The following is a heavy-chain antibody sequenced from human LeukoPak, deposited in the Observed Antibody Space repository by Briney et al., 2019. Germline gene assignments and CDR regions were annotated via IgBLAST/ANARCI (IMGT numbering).Heavy chain of an antibody. Sequence: GGSLRLSCAASEFTFNDYYMTWIRQAPGKGLEWVAVISYDGSNKYYADSVKGRFTISRDNAQNTLYLQMNSLRAEDTAVYYCANHHYYFDYWGQGTLVTVSS. J-gene: IGHJ4*02. V-gene: IGHV3-30*18. CDR3: ANHHYYFDY. CDR1: EFTFNDYY. CDR2: ISYDGSNK.